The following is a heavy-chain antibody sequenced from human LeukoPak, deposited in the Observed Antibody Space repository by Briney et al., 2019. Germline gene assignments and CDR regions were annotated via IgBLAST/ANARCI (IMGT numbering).Heavy chain of an antibody. D-gene: IGHD1-26*01. CDR3: ARNLGTGATRPFDY. CDR1: GYSISSGYY. J-gene: IGHJ4*02. V-gene: IGHV4-38-2*02. CDR2: IYHSGST. Sequence: SEILSLTCTVSGYSISSGYYWGWIRQPPGKGLEWIGSIYHSGSTYYNPSLKSRVTISVDTSKNQFSLKLSSVTAADTAVYYCARNLGTGATRPFDYWGQGTLVTVSS.